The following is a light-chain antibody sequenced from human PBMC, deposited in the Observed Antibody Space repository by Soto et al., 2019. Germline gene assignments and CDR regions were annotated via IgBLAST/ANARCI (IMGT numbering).Light chain of an antibody. V-gene: IGLV2-23*01. CDR2: EGT. J-gene: IGLJ3*02. CDR3: CSYAGNSTWV. Sequence: QSVLTQPASVSGSPRQSITISCTGTSSDVGSYNLVSWYQQHPGKAPKFIIYEGTKRPAGVSIRFSGSKSDNTASLTISGLQTGDEADYYCCSYAGNSTWVFGGGTQLTVL. CDR1: SSDVGSYNL.